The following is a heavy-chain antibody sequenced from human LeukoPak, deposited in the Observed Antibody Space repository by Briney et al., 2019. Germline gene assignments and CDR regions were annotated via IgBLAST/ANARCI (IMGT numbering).Heavy chain of an antibody. CDR3: ARDGIVVPAAIDY. Sequence: PGGSLRLSCAASGFTFSDYYMSWIRQAPGKGLEWVSYISSSSSYTNYADSVKGRFTISRVNAKNSLYLQMNSLRAEDTAVYYCARDGIVVPAAIDYWGQGTLVTVSS. CDR2: ISSSSSYT. D-gene: IGHD2-2*01. V-gene: IGHV3-11*06. CDR1: GFTFSDYY. J-gene: IGHJ4*02.